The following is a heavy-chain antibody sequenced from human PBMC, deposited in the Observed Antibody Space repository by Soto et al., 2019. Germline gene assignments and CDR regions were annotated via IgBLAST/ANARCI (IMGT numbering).Heavy chain of an antibody. J-gene: IGHJ2*01. CDR3: ARDGVGYSSKVWYFDL. D-gene: IGHD6-13*01. CDR1: GFTFSSYA. V-gene: IGHV3-30*04. CDR2: ISYDGSNK. Sequence: GGSLRLSCAASGFTFSSYAMHWVRQAPGKGLEWVAVISYDGSNKYYADSVKGRFTISRDNSKNTLYLQMNSLRAEDTAVDYCARDGVGYSSKVWYFDLWGRGTLVTVSA.